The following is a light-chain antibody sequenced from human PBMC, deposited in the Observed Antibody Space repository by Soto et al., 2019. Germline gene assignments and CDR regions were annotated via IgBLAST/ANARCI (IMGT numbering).Light chain of an antibody. CDR3: LQYSTYPWT. J-gene: IGKJ1*01. CDR1: QAIRNA. V-gene: IGKV1-17*01. Sequence: DIQMTQSPSSLSASVGDRVTITCRASQAIRNALGWYQQRPGKAPQRLINAASNLQSGVSSRFSGSGSATEFTLTISSLQPEDIATYYCLQYSTYPWTFGQGTKVEIK. CDR2: AAS.